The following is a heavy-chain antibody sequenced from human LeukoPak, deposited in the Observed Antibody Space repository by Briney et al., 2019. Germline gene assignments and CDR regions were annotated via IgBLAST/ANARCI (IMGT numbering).Heavy chain of an antibody. Sequence: ASVKVSCKASGYTFTSYDINWVRQATGQGLEWMGWMNPNSGNTGYAQKFQGRVTMTKNTSISTAYMELSSLRSEDTAVYYCARGQRGYSYGYVYYYYMDVWGKGTTVTISS. CDR3: ARGQRGYSYGYVYYYYMDV. D-gene: IGHD5-18*01. CDR1: GYTFTSYD. CDR2: MNPNSGNT. J-gene: IGHJ6*03. V-gene: IGHV1-8*01.